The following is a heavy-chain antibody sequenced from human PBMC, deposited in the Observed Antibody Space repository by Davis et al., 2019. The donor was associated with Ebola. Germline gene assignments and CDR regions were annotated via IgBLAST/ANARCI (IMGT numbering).Heavy chain of an antibody. CDR1: GFTFSSDA. CDR2: ISATGGRT. J-gene: IGHJ5*02. CDR3: AKSAGTPGWFGP. Sequence: GESLKISCAASGFTFSSDAMSWVRQAPGKGLEWVSVISATGGRTYYADSVKGRFTISRDNSKNTLYMEMNSLRAEDTALYYCAKSAGTPGWFGPWGQGTLVTVSS. V-gene: IGHV3-23*01. D-gene: IGHD1-1*01.